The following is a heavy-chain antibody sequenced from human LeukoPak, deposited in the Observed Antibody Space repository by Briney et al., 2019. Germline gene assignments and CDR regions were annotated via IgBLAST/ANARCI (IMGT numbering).Heavy chain of an antibody. J-gene: IGHJ3*02. CDR2: IRSKAYGGTT. Sequence: PGGSLRLSCTASGFTFGDYAMSWFRQAPGKGLEWVGFIRSKAYGGTTEYAASVKGRFTISRDDSKSIAYLQTNSLKTEDTAVYYCTRDAYGSGRVPRAFDIWGQGTMLTVSS. CDR1: GFTFGDYA. V-gene: IGHV3-49*03. D-gene: IGHD3-10*01. CDR3: TRDAYGSGRVPRAFDI.